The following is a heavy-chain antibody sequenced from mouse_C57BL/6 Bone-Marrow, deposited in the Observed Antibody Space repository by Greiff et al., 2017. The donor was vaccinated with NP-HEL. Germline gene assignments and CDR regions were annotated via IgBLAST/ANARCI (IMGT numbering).Heavy chain of an antibody. J-gene: IGHJ3*01. CDR2: ISDGGSYT. V-gene: IGHV5-4*01. CDR1: GFTFSSYA. CDR3: ARGGGFSWFAY. Sequence: EVHLVESGGGLVKPGGSLKLSCAASGFTFSSYAMSWVRQTPEKRLEWVATISDGGSYTYYPDNVKGRFTISRDNAKNNLYLQMSHLKSEDTAMYYCARGGGFSWFAYWGQGTLVTVSA.